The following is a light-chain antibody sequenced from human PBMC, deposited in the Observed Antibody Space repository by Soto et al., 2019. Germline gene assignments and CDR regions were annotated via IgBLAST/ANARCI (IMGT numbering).Light chain of an antibody. CDR2: EVS. V-gene: IGLV2-8*01. CDR1: SSDVGAYNY. J-gene: IGLJ1*01. CDR3: SSYAGSDVFV. Sequence: QSVLTQPPSASGSPGQSVAISCTGTSSDVGAYNYVAWYQQHPGKVPKLMIYEVSKRPSGVPDRFSGSKSGNTASLTVSGLQADDEAHYYCSSYAGSDVFVFGTGTKVTVL.